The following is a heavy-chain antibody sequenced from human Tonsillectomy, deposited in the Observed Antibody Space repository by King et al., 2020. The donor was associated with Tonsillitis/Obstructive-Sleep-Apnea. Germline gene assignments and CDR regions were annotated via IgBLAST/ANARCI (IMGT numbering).Heavy chain of an antibody. J-gene: IGHJ4*02. CDR3: ARVSTSYYFDY. CDR1: GGSISTYY. V-gene: IGHV4-59*13. CDR2: TYYTGSS. Sequence: QLQESGPGLVKPSETLSLTCSVSGGSISTYYWSWIRQPPGKGLEWIGYTYYTGSSSYNPSLMSRVTMSVDTSKNEFSLRLTSVTAADTAVYYCARVSTSYYFDYWGRGALVTVSS.